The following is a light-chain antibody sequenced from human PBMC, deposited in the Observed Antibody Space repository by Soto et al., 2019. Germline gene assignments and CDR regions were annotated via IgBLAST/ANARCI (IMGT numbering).Light chain of an antibody. CDR2: GAS. CDR1: QSVSSNS. Sequence: EIVLTQSPGTLSLSPRERATLSCRASQSVSSNSLAWYQQKPGQAPRLLIYGASSRASGIPDRFSGSGSGTDFTLTISRLEPEDFAVYYCQQCDTSRTWTFGQGTKVDIK. J-gene: IGKJ1*01. CDR3: QQCDTSRTWT. V-gene: IGKV3-20*01.